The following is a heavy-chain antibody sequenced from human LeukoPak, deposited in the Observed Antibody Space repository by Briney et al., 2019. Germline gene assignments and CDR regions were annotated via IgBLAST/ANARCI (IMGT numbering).Heavy chain of an antibody. J-gene: IGHJ4*02. CDR3: ARGRRVVYYFDY. CDR1: GGSISSYY. D-gene: IGHD2-15*01. CDR2: INHSGST. V-gene: IGHV4-34*01. Sequence: PSETLSLTCTVSGGSISSYYWSWIRQPPGRGLEWIGEINHSGSTNYNPSLKSRVTISVDTSKNQFSLKLSSVTAADTAVYYCARGRRVVYYFDYWGQGTLVTVSS.